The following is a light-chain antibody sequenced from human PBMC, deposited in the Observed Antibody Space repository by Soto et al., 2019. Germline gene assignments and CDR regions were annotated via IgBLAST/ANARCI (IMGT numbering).Light chain of an antibody. CDR2: EVS. J-gene: IGLJ2*01. CDR1: SSDVGGYNY. Sequence: QSALTQPPSASGSPGQSVTISCTGTSSDVGGYNYVSWYQQHPGKAPRLIIYEVSKRPSGVPDRFSGSKSGNTASLTVSGLQAEDEADYDCSSYAGSINLIFGGGTKVTVL. CDR3: SSYAGSINLI. V-gene: IGLV2-8*01.